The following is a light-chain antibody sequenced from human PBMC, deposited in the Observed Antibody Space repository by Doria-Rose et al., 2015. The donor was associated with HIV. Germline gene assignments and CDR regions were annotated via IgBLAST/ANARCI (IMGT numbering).Light chain of an antibody. CDR3: HQYGTSWT. J-gene: IGKJ1*01. CDR1: QSFSSTY. V-gene: IGKV3-20*01. CDR2: DGS. Sequence: TQSPGTLSLPPGERGTLSCRASQSFSSTYLAWYQQKPGQAPSLLIYDGSTRATGIPDRFSASGSGTDFTLTINRLEPEDFALYYCHQYGTSWTFGQGTKVEI.